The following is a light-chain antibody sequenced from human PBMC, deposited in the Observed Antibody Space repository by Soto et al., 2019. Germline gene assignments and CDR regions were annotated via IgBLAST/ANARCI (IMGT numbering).Light chain of an antibody. CDR2: GAS. J-gene: IGKJ1*01. CDR3: QQYNTWPRT. V-gene: IGKV3-15*01. Sequence: EIVMTQSPDNLSVSLGQGATLSCRASQPISRNLAWYQQKPGQAPRLLIYGASTRATDIPGRFSGGGSGIEFTLTISSLQSEDFAIYFCQQYNTWPRTFGQGTKVEVK. CDR1: QPISRN.